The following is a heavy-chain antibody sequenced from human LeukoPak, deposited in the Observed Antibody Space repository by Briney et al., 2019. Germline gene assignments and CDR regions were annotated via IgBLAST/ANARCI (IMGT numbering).Heavy chain of an antibody. J-gene: IGHJ5*02. Sequence: GESLKISCKGSGYRFTDYWIGWVRQMPGKGLEWMGIIWPGDSNTRYSPSFQGQVTISADRSISTAYLQWNSLKASDTAMYYCARHVTTETTSWFDPWGQGTLVTVSS. CDR3: ARHVTTETTSWFDP. V-gene: IGHV5-51*01. D-gene: IGHD4-11*01. CDR2: IWPGDSNT. CDR1: GYRFTDYW.